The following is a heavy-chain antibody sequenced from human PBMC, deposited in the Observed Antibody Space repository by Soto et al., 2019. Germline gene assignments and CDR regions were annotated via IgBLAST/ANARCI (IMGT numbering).Heavy chain of an antibody. J-gene: IGHJ6*02. CDR3: ARGIAATSRSLYGMDV. CDR2: IDPSDSYT. CDR1: GYSFTSYW. V-gene: IGHV5-10-1*01. Sequence: LGESLKISCKGSGYSFTSYWISWVRQMPGKGLEWMGRIDPSDSYTNYSPSFQGHVTISADKSISTACLQWSSLKASDTAMYYCARGIAATSRSLYGMDVWGQGTTVTVS. D-gene: IGHD6-13*01.